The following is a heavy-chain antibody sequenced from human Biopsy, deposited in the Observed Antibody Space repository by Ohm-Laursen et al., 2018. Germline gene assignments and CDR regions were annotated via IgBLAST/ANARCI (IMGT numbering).Heavy chain of an antibody. CDR1: GYTLNELS. J-gene: IGHJ4*02. Sequence: SSVKVSCKVSGYTLNELSMHWARQVPGKGLEWMGGSAPENGETVYAQNFQARVSLTEDTSTDTAYMELRSLRSEDTAVYYCAADINVWNVNYWGQGTQVTVS. CDR3: AADINVWNVNY. V-gene: IGHV1-24*01. CDR2: SAPENGET. D-gene: IGHD1-1*01.